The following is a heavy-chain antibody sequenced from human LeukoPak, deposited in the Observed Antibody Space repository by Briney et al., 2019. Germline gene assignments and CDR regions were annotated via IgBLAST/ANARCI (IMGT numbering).Heavy chain of an antibody. D-gene: IGHD1-26*01. CDR2: ISSSSVSI. J-gene: IGHJ4*02. V-gene: IGHV3-48*01. CDR1: GFTFNKYS. Sequence: GGSLRLSCAASGFTFNKYSMNWVRQAPGKGLEWVSYISSSSVSIYYADSVKGRFTISRDNAKNSLYLQMNSLRAEDTAVYYCARQSYSSGSYYFDYWGQGTLVTVSS. CDR3: ARQSYSSGSYYFDY.